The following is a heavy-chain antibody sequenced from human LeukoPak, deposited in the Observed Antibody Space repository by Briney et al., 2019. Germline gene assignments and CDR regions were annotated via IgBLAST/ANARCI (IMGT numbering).Heavy chain of an antibody. Sequence: AGSLRLSCAGSGFTFSDYYMSWIRQAPGKGLEWVSYISSSDSTIYYTDSVKGRFTISRDNAKNSLYLQMNSLRADDTAVCYCARADCSSTSCYELDYWGQGTLVTVSS. D-gene: IGHD2-2*01. CDR2: ISSSDSTI. V-gene: IGHV3-11*04. CDR3: ARADCSSTSCYELDY. J-gene: IGHJ4*02. CDR1: GFTFSDYY.